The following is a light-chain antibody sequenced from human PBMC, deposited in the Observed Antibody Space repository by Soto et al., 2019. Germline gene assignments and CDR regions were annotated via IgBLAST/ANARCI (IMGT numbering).Light chain of an antibody. J-gene: IGKJ1*01. V-gene: IGKV3-20*01. CDR1: LSISNY. CDR2: DAS. Sequence: EVVLTQSPGTLSLSPGERATLSCRASLSISNYLAWYQQKPGQAPRLLIYDASSRATGIPDRFSGSASGTEFTLTISRLDPEDFAVYYCQQYGSSRRTFGQGTKVEIK. CDR3: QQYGSSRRT.